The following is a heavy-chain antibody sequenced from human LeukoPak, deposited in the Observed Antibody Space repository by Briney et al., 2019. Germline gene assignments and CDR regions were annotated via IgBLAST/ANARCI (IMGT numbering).Heavy chain of an antibody. J-gene: IGHJ4*02. CDR3: AKDAAAGPFYFDY. Sequence: GGSLRLSCAASGFTFSSYGMHWVRQAPGKGLEWVAFIRYDGSNKYYADSVKGRFTISRDNSKNTLYLQMNSLRAEDTAVYYCAKDAAAGPFYFDYWGQGTLVTVSS. CDR1: GFTFSSYG. D-gene: IGHD6-13*01. V-gene: IGHV3-30*02. CDR2: IRYDGSNK.